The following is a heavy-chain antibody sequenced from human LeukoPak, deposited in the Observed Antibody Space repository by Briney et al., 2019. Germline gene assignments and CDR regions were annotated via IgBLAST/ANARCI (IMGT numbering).Heavy chain of an antibody. V-gene: IGHV3-23*01. Sequence: GGSLRLSCAASGFPLSSYAESWVRQAPGKGLEWVSPFSGSGGSTYYADSGKGRFTISSDNSKNTLYLQMNSLRAEDTAVYCCAKLVGYFDYWGQGTLATVSS. CDR3: AKLVGYFDY. J-gene: IGHJ4*02. D-gene: IGHD2-8*02. CDR1: GFPLSSYA. CDR2: FSGSGGST.